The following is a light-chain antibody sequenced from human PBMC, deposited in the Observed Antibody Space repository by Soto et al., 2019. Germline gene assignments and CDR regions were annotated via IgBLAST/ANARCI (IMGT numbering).Light chain of an antibody. CDR3: QSYDSSLSGYVL. CDR2: GNN. CDR1: RSNIGAGYD. J-gene: IGLJ2*01. V-gene: IGLV1-40*01. Sequence: QSVLTQPPSVSGAPGQRVTISCTGSRSNIGAGYDVHWYQQLPGTAPKLLIYGNNNRPSGVPDRFSGSKSGTSASLAITGLQAEDEADYYCQSYDSSLSGYVLFGGGTKLTVL.